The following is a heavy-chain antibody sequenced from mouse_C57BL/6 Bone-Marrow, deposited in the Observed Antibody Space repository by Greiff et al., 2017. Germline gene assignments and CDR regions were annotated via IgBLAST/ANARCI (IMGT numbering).Heavy chain of an antibody. D-gene: IGHD4-1*01. Sequence: EVKLMESGGGLVKPGGSLKLSCAASGFTFSSYAMSWVRQTPEKRLEWVATISDGGSYTYYPDNVKGRFTISRDNAKNNLYLQMSHLKSEDTAMYYCARKGNWDAWFAYWGQGTLVTVSA. CDR2: ISDGGSYT. V-gene: IGHV5-4*03. CDR1: GFTFSSYA. J-gene: IGHJ3*01. CDR3: ARKGNWDAWFAY.